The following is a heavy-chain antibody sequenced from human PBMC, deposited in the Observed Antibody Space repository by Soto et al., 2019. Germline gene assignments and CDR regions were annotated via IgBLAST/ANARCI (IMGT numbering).Heavy chain of an antibody. D-gene: IGHD3-10*01. V-gene: IGHV3-73*01. CDR1: GFVFKDSS. J-gene: IGHJ4*02. Sequence: EVLLVESGGGLVQPGGSLKLSCAASGFVFKDSSIHWVRQASGKGLAWVGRIRDRAFSYATAYAASVKGRFTISRDDSTNTAYLQMNSLKTEETAIYYCTRLISAAQDYWGQGTLVTFSS. CDR2: IRDRAFSYAT. CDR3: TRLISAAQDY.